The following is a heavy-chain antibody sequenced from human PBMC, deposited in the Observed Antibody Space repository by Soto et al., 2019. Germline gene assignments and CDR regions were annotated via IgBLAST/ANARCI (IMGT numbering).Heavy chain of an antibody. J-gene: IGHJ6*02. CDR1: GFTFSSYA. V-gene: IGHV3-23*01. CDR3: ARDPYGYFYGMDV. D-gene: IGHD2-2*03. Sequence: GGSLRLSCAASGFTFSSYAMSWVRQAPGKGLEWVSAIGARSGSTYYADSVKGRFTISRDNPNNTLYLQMNSLRAEDTAVYYCARDPYGYFYGMDVWGQGTTVTVSS. CDR2: IGARSGST.